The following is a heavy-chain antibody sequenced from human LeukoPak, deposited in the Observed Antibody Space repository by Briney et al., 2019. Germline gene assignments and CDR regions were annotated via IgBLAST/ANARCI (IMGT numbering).Heavy chain of an antibody. CDR1: GGSITNYY. Sequence: SETLSLTCTVSGGSITNYYWSWIRQPPGKGLEWIGYIYYSGSTNYSPSLKSRVAISVDMSKNQFSLKLSSVTAADTAVYFCARSSRGAAAGFDYWGQGTLVTVSS. D-gene: IGHD6-13*01. V-gene: IGHV4-59*08. CDR3: ARSSRGAAAGFDY. CDR2: IYYSGST. J-gene: IGHJ4*02.